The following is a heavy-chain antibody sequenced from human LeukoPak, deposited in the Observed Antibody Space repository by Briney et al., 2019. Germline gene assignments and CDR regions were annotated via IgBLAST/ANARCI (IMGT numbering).Heavy chain of an antibody. CDR2: IRYDGSNK. V-gene: IGHV3-30*02. Sequence: PGGSLRLSCIASGFTFNSYSMHWVRQAPGKGLEWVAFIRYDGSNKYYADSVKGRFTISRDNSKNTLYLQMNSLRAEDTAVYYCAKDGATVASPDPIDYWGQGTLVTVSS. CDR1: GFTFNSYS. D-gene: IGHD4-23*01. J-gene: IGHJ4*02. CDR3: AKDGATVASPDPIDY.